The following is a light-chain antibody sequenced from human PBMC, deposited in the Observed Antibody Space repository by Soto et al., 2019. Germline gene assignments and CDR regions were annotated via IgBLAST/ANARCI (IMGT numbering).Light chain of an antibody. V-gene: IGKV1-39*01. J-gene: IGKJ5*01. CDR1: RSIGNN. CDR2: AAS. CDR3: QQSFSPHIA. Sequence: EIQVTQSPTSLSASVGERITITCRASRSIGNNLNCYQQRPGKAPQLLIYAASSLQSGVPSRFSGSSSGTDFTLTINGLQPEDFATYYCQQSFSPHIAFGQGTRL.